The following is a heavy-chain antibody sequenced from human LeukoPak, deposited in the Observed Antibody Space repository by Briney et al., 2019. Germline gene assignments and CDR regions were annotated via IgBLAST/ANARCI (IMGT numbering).Heavy chain of an antibody. Sequence: ASETLSLTCTVSGGSISRYYWSWIRQPPGKGLEWIGYIYYSGSTNYNPSLKSRVTISVDTSKNQFSLKLSSVTAADTAVYYCARDFTYYYDSSGFMNGDYWGQGTLVTVSS. J-gene: IGHJ4*02. D-gene: IGHD3-22*01. CDR1: GGSISRYY. CDR3: ARDFTYYYDSSGFMNGDY. V-gene: IGHV4-59*12. CDR2: IYYSGST.